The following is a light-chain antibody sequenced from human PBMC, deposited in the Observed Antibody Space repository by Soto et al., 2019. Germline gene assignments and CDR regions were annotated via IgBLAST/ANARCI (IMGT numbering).Light chain of an antibody. V-gene: IGKV3-15*01. J-gene: IGKJ1*01. CDR1: QSIGTN. CDR2: PAS. CDR3: QQFNKWPLT. Sequence: EIVMTQSPATLSLSPGERASLSCRASQSIGTNLAWYQQKPGQAPRLLIYPASTRATGIPVRFSGSGSGTEFTLTIGSRQSEDFAVYWCQQFNKWPLTFGQGTKVEIK.